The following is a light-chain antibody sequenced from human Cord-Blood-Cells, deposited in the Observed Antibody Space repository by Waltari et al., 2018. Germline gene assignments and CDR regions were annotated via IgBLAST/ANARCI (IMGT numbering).Light chain of an antibody. CDR1: SSDVGSYNL. CDR2: EVS. J-gene: IGLJ2*01. Sequence: QSALTQPAPVSGSPGQSITIPCTGTSSDVGSYNLVPWYQQHPGKAPKLMIYEVSKRPSGVSNRFSGSKSGNTASLTISGLQAEDEADYYCCSYAGSSTHVVFGGGTKLTVL. CDR3: CSYAGSSTHVV. V-gene: IGLV2-23*02.